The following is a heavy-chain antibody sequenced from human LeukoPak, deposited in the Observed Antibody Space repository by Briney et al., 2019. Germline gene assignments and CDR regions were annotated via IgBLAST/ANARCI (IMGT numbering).Heavy chain of an antibody. Sequence: PSEALSLTCAVYGGSFSGYYWSWIRQPPGKGLEWIGEINHSGSTNYNPSLKSRVTISVDTSKNQFFLKLSSVTAADTAVYYCARPGGWYRYYFDYWGQGTLVTVSS. CDR3: ARPGGWYRYYFDY. CDR1: GGSFSGYY. CDR2: INHSGST. J-gene: IGHJ4*02. V-gene: IGHV4-34*01. D-gene: IGHD6-19*01.